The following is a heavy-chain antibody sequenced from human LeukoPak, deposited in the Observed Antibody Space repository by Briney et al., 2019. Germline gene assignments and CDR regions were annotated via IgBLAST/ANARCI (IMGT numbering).Heavy chain of an antibody. D-gene: IGHD7-27*01. Sequence: GGSLRLSCAASGFTYSSYAMSWVRQAPGKGLEFVSGIIGSGTNTYYADSVKGRFTISKDNSKNTLFLQMDSLRAEDTAIYYCAKDRSFFFPGAFDNWGQGALVTVSS. CDR1: GFTYSSYA. CDR3: AKDRSFFFPGAFDN. V-gene: IGHV3-23*01. J-gene: IGHJ4*02. CDR2: IIGSGTNT.